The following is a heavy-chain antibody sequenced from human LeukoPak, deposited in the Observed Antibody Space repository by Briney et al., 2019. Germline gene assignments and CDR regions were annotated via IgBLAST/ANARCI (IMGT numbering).Heavy chain of an antibody. CDR3: AEDKSYYYYYGMDV. Sequence: GGSLRLSCAASGFTFSSYAMSWVRQAPGKGLEWVSAISGSGGSTYYADSVKGRFTISRDNSKNTLYLQMNSLRAEDTAVYYCAEDKSYYYYYGMDVWGQGTTVTVSS. V-gene: IGHV3-23*01. J-gene: IGHJ6*02. CDR2: ISGSGGST. CDR1: GFTFSSYA.